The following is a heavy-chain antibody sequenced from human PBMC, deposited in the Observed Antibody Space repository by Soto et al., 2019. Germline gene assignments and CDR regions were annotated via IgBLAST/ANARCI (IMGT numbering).Heavy chain of an antibody. D-gene: IGHD3-22*01. CDR1: GYTFTSYD. CDR3: ARVSLRWVVIDY. J-gene: IGHJ4*02. Sequence: SVKVSCKASGYTFTSYDINWVRQATGQGLEWMGWMNPNSGNTGYAQKFQGRVTMTRNTSISTAYMELSSLRSEDTAVYYCARVSLRWVVIDYWGQGTLVTVSS. CDR2: MNPNSGNT. V-gene: IGHV1-8*01.